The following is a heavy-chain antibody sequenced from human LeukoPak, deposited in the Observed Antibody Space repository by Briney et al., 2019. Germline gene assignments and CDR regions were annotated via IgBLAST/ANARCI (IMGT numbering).Heavy chain of an antibody. CDR1: GYKFTSYY. V-gene: IGHV1-46*01. CDR3: ARSLYDMKFDY. Sequence: ASVKVSCKASGYKFTSYYVHWVRQAPGQGLEWMGIINPTDGSAMYARQFHGRVTMTRDMSTSTIYMDLSSLRSEDRAVYYCARSLYDMKFDYWGQGTLVTVSS. D-gene: IGHD2/OR15-2a*01. CDR2: INPTDGSA. J-gene: IGHJ4*02.